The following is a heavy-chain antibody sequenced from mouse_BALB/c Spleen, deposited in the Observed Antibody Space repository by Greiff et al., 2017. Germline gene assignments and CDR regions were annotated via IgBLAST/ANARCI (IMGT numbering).Heavy chain of an antibody. J-gene: IGHJ4*01. Sequence: EVNLVESGGGLVQPGGSLKLSCAASGFTFSSYTMSWVRQTPEKRLEWVAYISNGGGSTYYPDTVKGRFTISRDNAKNTLYLQMSSLKSEDTAMYYCARHIYYGRYYAMDYWGQGTSVTVSS. CDR1: GFTFSSYT. D-gene: IGHD1-2*01. CDR2: ISNGGGST. CDR3: ARHIYYGRYYAMDY. V-gene: IGHV5-12-2*01.